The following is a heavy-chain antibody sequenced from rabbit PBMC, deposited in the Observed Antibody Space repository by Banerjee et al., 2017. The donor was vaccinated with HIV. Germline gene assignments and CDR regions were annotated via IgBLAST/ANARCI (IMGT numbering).Heavy chain of an antibody. J-gene: IGHJ4*01. CDR3: ARDLAGVIGWNFGL. CDR1: GFSFSRNYY. CDR2: IYAGSSGST. Sequence: QEQLEESGGGLVKPGGSLTLTCTASGFSFSRNYYMCWVRQAPGKGLEWIACIYAGSSGSTYYASWAKGRFTISKTSSTTVALQMTSLTAADTASYFCARDLAGVIGWNFGLWGPGTLVTVS. V-gene: IGHV1S45*01. D-gene: IGHD4-1*01.